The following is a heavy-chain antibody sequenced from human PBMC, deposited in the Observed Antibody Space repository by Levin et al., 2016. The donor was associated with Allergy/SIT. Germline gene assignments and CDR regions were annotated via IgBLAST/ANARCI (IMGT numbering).Heavy chain of an antibody. CDR2: INHSGST. CDR1: GGSISSSSYY. CDR3: ASRLRKGYSSGWRARYFDL. D-gene: IGHD6-19*01. Sequence: SETLSLTCTVSGGSISSSSYYWGWIRQPPGKGLEWIGEINHSGSTNYNPSLKSRVTISVDTSKNQFSLKLSSVTAADTAVYYCASRLRKGYSSGWRARYFDLWGRGTLVTVSS. J-gene: IGHJ2*01. V-gene: IGHV4-39*07.